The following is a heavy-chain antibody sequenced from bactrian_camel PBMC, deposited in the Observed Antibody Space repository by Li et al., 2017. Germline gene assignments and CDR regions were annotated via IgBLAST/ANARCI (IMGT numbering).Heavy chain of an antibody. CDR1: GSTFNNQF. CDR2: IYTGGGST. Sequence: QVQLVESGGESVQAGGSLRLSCSYSGSTFNNQFMAWFRQPVGKEREGVAAIYTGGGSTYYRSSVKGRFTISRDIAKNTVYLQMNSLKPEDTAVYYCVRAYTDGGRPNEYCYWGQGTQVTVS. V-gene: IGHV3S54*01. CDR3: VRAYTDGGRPNEYCY. D-gene: IGHD5*01. J-gene: IGHJ4*01.